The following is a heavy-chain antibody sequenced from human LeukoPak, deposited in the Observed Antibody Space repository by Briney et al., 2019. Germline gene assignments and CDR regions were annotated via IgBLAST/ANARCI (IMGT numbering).Heavy chain of an antibody. CDR3: ARDGSQLTFDY. Sequence: PSETLSLTCTVSGGSISSYYWSWIRQPPGKGLEWIGYIYYSGSTNYNPSLKSRVTISVDTSKNQFSLKPSSVTAADTAVYYCARDGSQLTFDYWGQGTLVTVSS. CDR1: GGSISSYY. J-gene: IGHJ4*02. D-gene: IGHD1-26*01. V-gene: IGHV4-59*01. CDR2: IYYSGST.